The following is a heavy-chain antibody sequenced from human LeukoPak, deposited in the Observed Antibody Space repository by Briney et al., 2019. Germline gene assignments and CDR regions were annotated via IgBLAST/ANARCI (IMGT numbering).Heavy chain of an antibody. CDR1: GFTFSSYS. Sequence: GGSLRLSCAASGFTFSSYSMNWVRQAPGKGLEWVSYISSSSSTIYYADSVKGRFTISRDNAKNSLYLQMNSLRAEDTAVYYCARDMYYYDSSGYRIYYYYYMDVWGKGTTVTVSS. CDR3: ARDMYYYDSSGYRIYYYYYMDV. CDR2: ISSSSSTI. D-gene: IGHD3-22*01. V-gene: IGHV3-48*01. J-gene: IGHJ6*03.